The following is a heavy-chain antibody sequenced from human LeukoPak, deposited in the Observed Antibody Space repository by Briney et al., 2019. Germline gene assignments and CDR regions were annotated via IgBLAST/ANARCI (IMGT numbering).Heavy chain of an antibody. Sequence: PGRSLRLSCAASGFTFSSYAMHWVRQAPGKGLEWVAVISYDGSNKYYADSVKGRFTISRDNSKNTLYLQMNSLRAEDTAVYYCARTPYLYFGSGSFQFDYWGQGTLVTVSS. CDR1: GFTFSSYA. J-gene: IGHJ4*02. D-gene: IGHD3-10*01. CDR2: ISYDGSNK. CDR3: ARTPYLYFGSGSFQFDY. V-gene: IGHV3-30-3*01.